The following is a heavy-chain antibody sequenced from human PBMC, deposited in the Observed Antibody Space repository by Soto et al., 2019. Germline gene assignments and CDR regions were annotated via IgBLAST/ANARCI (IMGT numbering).Heavy chain of an antibody. CDR2: MSGSGGST. CDR3: AKDGWRGYGAFDI. J-gene: IGHJ3*02. V-gene: IGHV3-23*01. D-gene: IGHD3-3*01. CDR1: GFTFSSYA. Sequence: EVQLLESGGGLVQPGGSLRLSCAAAGFTFSSYAMSWVRQAPGKGLEWISAMSGSGGSTYYADSVKGRFTISRDNSKNTLYLQMSSLRGEDTAVYYCAKDGWRGYGAFDIWGQGTMVTVSS.